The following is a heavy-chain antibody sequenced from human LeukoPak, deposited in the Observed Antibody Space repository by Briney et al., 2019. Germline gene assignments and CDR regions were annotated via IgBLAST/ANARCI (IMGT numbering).Heavy chain of an antibody. CDR3: ARDPKVLRYFDWLPDGAFDI. CDR1: GFTFSSYA. Sequence: GGSLRLSCAASGFTFSSYAMAWVRQAPGKGLEWVSGINWNGGSTGYADSVKGRFTISRDNAKNSLYLQMNSLRDEDTAVYYCARDPKVLRYFDWLPDGAFDIWGQGTMVTVSS. V-gene: IGHV3-20*04. D-gene: IGHD3-9*01. CDR2: INWNGGST. J-gene: IGHJ3*02.